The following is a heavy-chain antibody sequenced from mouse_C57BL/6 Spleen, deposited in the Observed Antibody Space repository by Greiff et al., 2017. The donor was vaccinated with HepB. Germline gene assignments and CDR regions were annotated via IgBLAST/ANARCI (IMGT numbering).Heavy chain of an antibody. Sequence: DVKLVESGGGSVKPGGSLKLSCAASGFTFSSYTMSWVRQTPEKRLEWVATISGGGGNTYYPDSVKGRFTISRDNAKNTLYLQMSSLRSEDTALYYCARHYSGDGFAYWGQGTLVTVSA. CDR3: ARHYSGDGFAY. CDR2: ISGGGGNT. J-gene: IGHJ3*01. D-gene: IGHD3-1*01. CDR1: GFTFSSYT. V-gene: IGHV5-9*01.